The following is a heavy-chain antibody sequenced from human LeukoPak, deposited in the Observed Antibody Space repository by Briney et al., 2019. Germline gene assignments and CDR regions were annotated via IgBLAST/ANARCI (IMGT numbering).Heavy chain of an antibody. J-gene: IGHJ4*02. CDR2: IIPIFSTA. CDR3: ARDYSSSWYRFDY. D-gene: IGHD6-13*01. CDR1: GGTFSSYA. Sequence: ASVKVSCKASGGTFSSYAISWVRQAPGQGLEWMGGIIPIFSTANYAQKLQGRVTMTTDTSTSTAYMELRSLRSDDTAVYYCARDYSSSWYRFDYWGQGTLVTVSS. V-gene: IGHV1-69*05.